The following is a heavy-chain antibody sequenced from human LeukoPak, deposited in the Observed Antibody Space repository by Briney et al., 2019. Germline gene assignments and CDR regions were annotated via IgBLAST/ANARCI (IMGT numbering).Heavy chain of an antibody. CDR3: ARDGQSPDKN. V-gene: IGHV3-11*01. D-gene: IGHD3-9*01. Sequence: GGSLRLSCAASGFTFSTFAMSWVRQAPGKGLEWVSYISSSGSTIYYADSVKGRFTISRDNAKNSLYLQMNSLRAEDTAVYYCARDGQSPDKNWGQGTLVTVSS. CDR1: GFTFSTFA. J-gene: IGHJ4*02. CDR2: ISSSGSTI.